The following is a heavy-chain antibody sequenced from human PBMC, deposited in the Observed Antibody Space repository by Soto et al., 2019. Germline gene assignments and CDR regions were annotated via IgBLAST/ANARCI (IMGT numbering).Heavy chain of an antibody. V-gene: IGHV1-18*01. CDR2: ISAYNGNT. J-gene: IGHJ5*02. CDR3: ASLIYSKGGGNWFDP. CDR1: GYTFTSYG. D-gene: IGHD4-4*01. Sequence: GASVKVSCKASGYTFTSYGISWVRQAPGQGLEWMGWISAYNGNTNYAQKLQGRVTMTTDTSTSTAYMELRSLRSDDTAVYYCASLIYSKGGGNWFDPWGQGTLVTVSS.